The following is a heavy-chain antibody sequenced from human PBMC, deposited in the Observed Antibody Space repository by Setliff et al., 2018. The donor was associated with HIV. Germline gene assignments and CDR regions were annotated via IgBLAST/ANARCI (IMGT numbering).Heavy chain of an antibody. CDR2: IIPMFGTL. CDR1: GGTFSSYA. D-gene: IGHD1-26*01. Sequence: SVKVSCKASGGTFSSYAINWVRQAPGQGLQWMGGIIPMFGTLNFAQKFQGRVTISTDDSTSTAYMELNSLRSEDTAVYYCARGHSHGYGYSGSYGPFEIWGQGTTGTVSS. V-gene: IGHV1-69*05. J-gene: IGHJ3*02. CDR3: ARGHSHGYGYSGSYGPFEI.